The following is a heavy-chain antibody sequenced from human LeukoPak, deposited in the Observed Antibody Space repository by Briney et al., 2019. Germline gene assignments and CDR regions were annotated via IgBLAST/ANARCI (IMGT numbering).Heavy chain of an antibody. D-gene: IGHD3-22*01. CDR1: GGSISSSSDS. Sequence: SETLSLTCTVSGGSISSSSDSWGWIRQPPGKGLEWIGYIYYSGSTSYNPSLKSRVTISLDTSRNQFSLKLSSVTAADTAVYYCAREMDYYDSGGYYLQWFDPWGQGTLVTVSS. CDR2: IYYSGST. V-gene: IGHV4-39*07. J-gene: IGHJ5*02. CDR3: AREMDYYDSGGYYLQWFDP.